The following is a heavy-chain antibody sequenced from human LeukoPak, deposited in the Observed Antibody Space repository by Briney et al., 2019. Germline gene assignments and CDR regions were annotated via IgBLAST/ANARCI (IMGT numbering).Heavy chain of an antibody. CDR1: GGSISSSSYY. Sequence: SETLSLTCTVSGGSISSSSYYWGWIRQPPGKGLEWIGSIYYSGSTYYNPSLKSRVTISVDTSKNQFSLKLSSVTAADTAVYYCARAVTYYDFWSGYYAIYRFDPRGQGTLVTVSS. V-gene: IGHV4-39*01. J-gene: IGHJ5*02. CDR2: IYYSGST. CDR3: ARAVTYYDFWSGYYAIYRFDP. D-gene: IGHD3-3*01.